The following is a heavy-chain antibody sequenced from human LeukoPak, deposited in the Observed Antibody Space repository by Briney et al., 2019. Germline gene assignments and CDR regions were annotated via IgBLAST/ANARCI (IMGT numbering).Heavy chain of an antibody. CDR3: AKVESGYSYGFPFDY. CDR1: GFTFSSHA. D-gene: IGHD5-18*01. V-gene: IGHV3-30*02. CDR2: IRYGGSIQ. Sequence: GGSLRLSCAASGFTFSSHAMHWVRQAPNKGLEWVACIRYGGSIQEYADSVKGRFTISRDNSKNTLYLQMNSLRAEDTAVYYCAKVESGYSYGFPFDYWGQGTLVTVSS. J-gene: IGHJ4*02.